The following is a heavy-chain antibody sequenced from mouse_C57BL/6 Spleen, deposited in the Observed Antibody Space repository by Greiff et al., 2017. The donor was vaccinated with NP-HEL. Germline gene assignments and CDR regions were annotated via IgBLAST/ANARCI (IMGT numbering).Heavy chain of an antibody. Sequence: EVKLVESGGGLVQPGGSMKLSCVASGFTFSNYWMNWVRQSPEQGLEWVAQIRLKSDNYATHYADSVKGRFTISRDDSKSSVYLQMNNLRAEDTGIYYCVYEDYFDYWGQGTTLTVSS. D-gene: IGHD2-3*01. J-gene: IGHJ2*01. V-gene: IGHV6-3*01. CDR3: VYEDYFDY. CDR2: IRLKSDNYAT. CDR1: GFTFSNYW.